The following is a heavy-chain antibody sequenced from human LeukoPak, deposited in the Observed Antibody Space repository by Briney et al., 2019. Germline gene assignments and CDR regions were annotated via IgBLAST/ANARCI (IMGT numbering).Heavy chain of an antibody. Sequence: GGSLRLSCAASGFTFSSYGMHWVRQAPGKGLEWVAVIWYDGSNKYYADSVKGRFTISRDNSKNMLYLQMNSLRAEDTAVYYCARAPIGGPSPQSVWGKGTTVTVSS. CDR1: GFTFSSYG. J-gene: IGHJ6*04. D-gene: IGHD3-10*01. CDR2: IWYDGSNK. CDR3: ARAPIGGPSPQSV. V-gene: IGHV3-33*01.